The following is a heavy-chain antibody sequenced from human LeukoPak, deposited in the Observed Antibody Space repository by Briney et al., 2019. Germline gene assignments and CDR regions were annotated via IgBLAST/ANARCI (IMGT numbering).Heavy chain of an antibody. CDR2: IIPILGIA. D-gene: IGHD1-26*01. Sequence: SVKVSCKASGGTFSSYTISWVRQAPGQRLEWMGRIIPILGIANYARKFQGRVTITADKSTSTAYVELSSLRSEDTAVYYCARAPVIVGATIFDYWGQGTLVTVSS. CDR3: ARAPVIVGATIFDY. V-gene: IGHV1-69*02. J-gene: IGHJ4*02. CDR1: GGTFSSYT.